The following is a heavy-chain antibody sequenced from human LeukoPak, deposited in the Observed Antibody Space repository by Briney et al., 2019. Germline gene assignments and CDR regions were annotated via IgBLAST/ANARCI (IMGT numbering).Heavy chain of an antibody. CDR2: LSGSGDNT. J-gene: IGHJ4*02. D-gene: IGHD4-17*01. CDR3: ARGGLRGYCDY. Sequence: GGSLRLSCAASGFTFSSYAMSWVRQAPGKGLEWVSALSGSGDNTYYAASLKGRFTISRDNSKNTLYLQINSLRAEDTAVYHCARGGLRGYCDYWGQGTLVTVSS. CDR1: GFTFSSYA. V-gene: IGHV3-23*01.